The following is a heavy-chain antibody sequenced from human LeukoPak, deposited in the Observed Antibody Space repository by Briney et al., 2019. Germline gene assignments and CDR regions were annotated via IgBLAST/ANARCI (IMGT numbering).Heavy chain of an antibody. J-gene: IGHJ6*03. CDR3: ARGVSWNYVLGLLYYYYMDV. V-gene: IGHV4-59*01. Sequence: PSETLSLTCTVSGGSISSYYWSWIRQPPGKGLEWIGYIYYSGSTNYNPSLKSRVTISVDTSKNQFSLKLSSVTAADTAVYYCARGVSWNYVLGLLYYYYMDVWGKGTTVTVSS. CDR2: IYYSGST. D-gene: IGHD1-7*01. CDR1: GGSISSYY.